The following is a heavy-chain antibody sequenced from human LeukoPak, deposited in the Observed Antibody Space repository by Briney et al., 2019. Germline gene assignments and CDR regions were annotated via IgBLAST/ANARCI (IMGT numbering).Heavy chain of an antibody. CDR3: AKDLIKGIVVVVAATLFGPDY. V-gene: IGHV3-30*18. CDR2: ISYDGSNK. D-gene: IGHD2-15*01. J-gene: IGHJ4*02. Sequence: GGSLRLSCAASGFTFSSYGMHWVRQAPGKGLEWVAVISYDGSNKYYADSVKGRFTISRDNSKNTLYLQMNSLRAEDTAVYYCAKDLIKGIVVVVAATLFGPDYWGQGTLVTVSS. CDR1: GFTFSSYG.